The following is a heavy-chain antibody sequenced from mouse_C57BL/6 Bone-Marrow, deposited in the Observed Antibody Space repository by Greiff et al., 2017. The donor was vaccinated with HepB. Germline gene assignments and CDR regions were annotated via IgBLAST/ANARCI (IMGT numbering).Heavy chain of an antibody. CDR3: ARLGRYCDY. CDR2: IDPSDSYT. Sequence: QVQLQQPGAELVMPGASVKLSCKASGYTFTSYWMHWVKQRPGQGLEWIGEIDPSDSYTNYNQKFKGKSTLTVDKSSSTAYMQLSSLTSEDSAVYDCARLGRYCDYWGQGTTLTVSS. D-gene: IGHD4-1*01. J-gene: IGHJ2*01. V-gene: IGHV1-69*01. CDR1: GYTFTSYW.